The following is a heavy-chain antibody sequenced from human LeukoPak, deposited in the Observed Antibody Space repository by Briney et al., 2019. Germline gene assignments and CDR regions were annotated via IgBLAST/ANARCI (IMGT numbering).Heavy chain of an antibody. J-gene: IGHJ1*01. CDR3: ARGPHCSSTSCYSEYFHH. V-gene: IGHV4-34*09. D-gene: IGHD2-2*01. CDR2: INHSGST. CDR1: GGSFSGYY. Sequence: SETLSLTCAVYGGSFSGYYWSWIRQPPGKGLEWIGEINHSGSTNYNPSLKSRVTISVDTSRNQFSLKLSSVTAADTAVYYCARGPHCSSTSCYSEYFHHWGQGTLVTVSS.